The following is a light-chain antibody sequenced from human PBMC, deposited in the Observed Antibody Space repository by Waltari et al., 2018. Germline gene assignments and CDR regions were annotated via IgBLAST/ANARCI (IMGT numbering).Light chain of an antibody. J-gene: IGLJ3*02. V-gene: IGLV2-8*01. CDR1: SSDVGGNDY. Sequence: QSALTQLPSASGSPGQSVTISCTGTSSDVGGNDYISRYQQHPGKAPKVIIYEVYKRPSGVPDRFSGSKSGNTASLTVSGLQAEDEANYYCSSYAGKYVFGGGTKLTVL. CDR3: SSYAGKYV. CDR2: EVY.